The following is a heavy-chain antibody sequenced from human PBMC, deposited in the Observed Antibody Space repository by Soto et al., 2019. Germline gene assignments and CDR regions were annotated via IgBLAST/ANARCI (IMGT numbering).Heavy chain of an antibody. CDR2: IYYSGST. Sequence: QVQLQESGPGLVKPSETLSLTCTVSGGSISSYYWSWIRQPPGKGLEWLGYIYYSGSTNYNPSLKSRVTISVDTSKNQFSLTLSSVTAADTAVYYCARVTLNWYFDLWGRGTLVTVSS. CDR1: GGSISSYY. J-gene: IGHJ2*01. V-gene: IGHV4-59*01. CDR3: ARVTLNWYFDL.